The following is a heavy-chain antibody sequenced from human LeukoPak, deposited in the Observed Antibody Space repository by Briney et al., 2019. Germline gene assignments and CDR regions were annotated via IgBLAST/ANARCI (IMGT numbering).Heavy chain of an antibody. CDR1: GYSFTSYW. Sequence: PGESLKISCKGSGYSFTSYWIGWVRQMPGKGLEWMGIIYPGDSDTRYSPSFQGQVTISADKSISTAYLQWSSLKASDTAMYYCASIVVVPAAIGPPDAFDIWGQGTMVTVPS. CDR2: IYPGDSDT. CDR3: ASIVVVPAAIGPPDAFDI. D-gene: IGHD2-2*01. V-gene: IGHV5-51*01. J-gene: IGHJ3*02.